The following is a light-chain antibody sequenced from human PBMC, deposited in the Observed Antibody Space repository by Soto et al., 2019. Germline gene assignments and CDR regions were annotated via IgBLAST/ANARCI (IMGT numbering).Light chain of an antibody. CDR2: GAS. Sequence: EIVLTQSPGTLSLSPGERATLSCRASQSVSSSYLAWYQQKPDQAPRLLIYGASNRATGIPDRFSGSGSGTDFTLTISRLEPEDFAVYYCQQYGSSPSITFGQGTRLEIK. CDR1: QSVSSSY. J-gene: IGKJ5*01. CDR3: QQYGSSPSIT. V-gene: IGKV3-20*01.